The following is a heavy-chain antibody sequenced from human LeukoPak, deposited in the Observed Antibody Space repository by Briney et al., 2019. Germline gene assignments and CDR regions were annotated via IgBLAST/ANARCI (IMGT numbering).Heavy chain of an antibody. Sequence: ASVKVSCKASGYTFSGYYMHWVRQAPGQGLEWMGRVNPKSGDTKYVQKFQDRVSMTRDTSITTAYLELNSLKSDDTAIYYCARGPGSDWNFEFWGRGTLITVSS. CDR2: VNPKSGDT. D-gene: IGHD6-19*01. CDR3: ARGPGSDWNFEF. CDR1: GYTFSGYY. J-gene: IGHJ2*01. V-gene: IGHV1-2*06.